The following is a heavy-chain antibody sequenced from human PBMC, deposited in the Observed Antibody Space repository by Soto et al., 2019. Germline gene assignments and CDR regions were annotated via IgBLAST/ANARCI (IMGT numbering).Heavy chain of an antibody. CDR1: GYTFTSYA. Sequence: AASVKVSCKASGYTFTSYAMHWVRQAPGQGLEWMGWISTYNTNTNYAPKFQGRLLLTSDTSTTTAHMELRSLRPDDTAVYYCARWAGQVRDYGGPFDYWGQGTLVTVSS. CDR3: ARWAGQVRDYGGPFDY. J-gene: IGHJ4*02. D-gene: IGHD4-17*01. CDR2: ISTYNTNT. V-gene: IGHV1-18*01.